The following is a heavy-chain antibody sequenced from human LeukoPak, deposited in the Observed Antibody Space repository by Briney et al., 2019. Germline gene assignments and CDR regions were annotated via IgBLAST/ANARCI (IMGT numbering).Heavy chain of an antibody. D-gene: IGHD7-27*01. CDR1: GFSFDDCA. Sequence: GGSLRLSCAASGFSFDDCAMYWVRQAPGKGLEWVSGISWNSGSIGYADSVKGRFTISRDNSKNTLYLQMNSLTAEDTAVYYCAKGLSNWGNFDYWGQGTLVTVFS. CDR3: AKGLSNWGNFDY. V-gene: IGHV3-9*01. J-gene: IGHJ4*02. CDR2: ISWNSGSI.